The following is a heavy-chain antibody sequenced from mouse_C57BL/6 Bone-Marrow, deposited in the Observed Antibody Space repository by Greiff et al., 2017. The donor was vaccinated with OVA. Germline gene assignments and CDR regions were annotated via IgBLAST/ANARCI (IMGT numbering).Heavy chain of an antibody. D-gene: IGHD2-3*01. CDR2: ISGGGGNT. CDR3: ARRGWLLKENYFDY. CDR1: GFTFSSYT. Sequence: EVKLVESGGGLVKPGGSLKLSCAASGFTFSSYTMSWVRQTPEKRLEWVATISGGGGNTYYPDSVKGRFTISRDNAKNTLYLQMSSLRSEDTALYYCARRGWLLKENYFDYWGQGTTLTVSS. V-gene: IGHV5-9*01. J-gene: IGHJ2*01.